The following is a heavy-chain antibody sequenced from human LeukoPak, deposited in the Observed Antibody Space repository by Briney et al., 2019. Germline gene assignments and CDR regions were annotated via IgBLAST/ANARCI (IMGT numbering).Heavy chain of an antibody. D-gene: IGHD6-13*01. CDR1: GFTFSNAW. V-gene: IGHV3-15*01. CDR3: ARAGPSSSWHQFDY. J-gene: IGHJ4*02. Sequence: GGSLRLSCAASGFTFSNAWMNWVRQVPGKGLEWVGRIKNKIDGGTTDYTAPVKGRFTISRDDSKNTLYLQMNSLRAEDTAVYYCARAGPSSSWHQFDYWGQGTLVTVSS. CDR2: IKNKIDGGTT.